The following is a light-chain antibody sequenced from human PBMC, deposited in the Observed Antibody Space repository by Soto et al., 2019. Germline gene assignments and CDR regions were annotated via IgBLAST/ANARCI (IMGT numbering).Light chain of an antibody. V-gene: IGLV2-14*01. Sequence: SALAQPSSVSGSPGQSITISCTGTSTDVGGYNYVSWYQHHSGKAPKLLIYEVTNRPSGISDRFSGSKSVNTASLTISVLQAEDESDYYCGSYSSTDTPFVFGTGTKVTVL. J-gene: IGLJ1*01. CDR2: EVT. CDR3: GSYSSTDTPFV. CDR1: STDVGGYNY.